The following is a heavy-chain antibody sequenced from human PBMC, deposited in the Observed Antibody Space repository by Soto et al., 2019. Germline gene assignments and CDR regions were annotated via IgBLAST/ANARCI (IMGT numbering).Heavy chain of an antibody. D-gene: IGHD3-16*01. CDR2: ISPYSGNT. Sequence: QVQLVQSGDEVRKPGSSGKVACKASGYILVNYGIAGARHAPGQGLAWMGWISPYSGNTHYASKVQGRLTMTTDTSTSTAYMDLGSLTSDATAVYYCAMVDNYVTPTPQDVWGQGTTVTVS. J-gene: IGHJ6*02. V-gene: IGHV1-18*01. CDR1: GYILVNYG. CDR3: AMVDNYVTPTPQDV.